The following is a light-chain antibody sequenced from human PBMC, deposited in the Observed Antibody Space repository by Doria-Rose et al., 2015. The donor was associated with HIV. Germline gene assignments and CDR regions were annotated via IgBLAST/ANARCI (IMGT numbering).Light chain of an antibody. CDR2: GAS. J-gene: IGKJ3*01. V-gene: IGKV1-27*01. CDR1: QGISNY. CDR3: QKYNSATVP. Sequence: IRLTQSPSSLSASVGDRVTITCRASQGISNYLAWYQQKPGKVPKLLIYGASTLQSGVPSRFSGSGSGTDFTLTSSSLKPEDVATYDCQKYNSATVPVGPGNK.